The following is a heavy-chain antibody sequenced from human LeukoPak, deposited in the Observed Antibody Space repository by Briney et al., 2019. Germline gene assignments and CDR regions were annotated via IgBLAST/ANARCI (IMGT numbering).Heavy chain of an antibody. Sequence: KTSGTLSLTCTVSGGSISSYYWSWIRQPPGKGLEWIGYIYYSGSTNYNPSLKSRVTISVDTSKNQFSLKLSSVTAADTAVYYCARGLMMAVAGRGEFHYWGQGTLVTVSS. CDR1: GGSISSYY. D-gene: IGHD6-13*01. J-gene: IGHJ4*02. CDR3: ARGLMMAVAGRGEFHY. V-gene: IGHV4-59*01. CDR2: IYYSGST.